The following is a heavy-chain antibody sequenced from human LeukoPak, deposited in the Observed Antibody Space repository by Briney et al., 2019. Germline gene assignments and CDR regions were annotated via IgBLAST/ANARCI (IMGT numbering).Heavy chain of an antibody. V-gene: IGHV1-46*01. Sequence: RASVKVSCKASGYTFTSYYMHWVRQAPGQGLEWMGIINPSGGSTSYAQKFQGRVTMTRDMSASTVYMELSSLRSEDTAVYYCARGGYNWNFQYYYYYMDVWGKGTTVTVSS. CDR1: GYTFTSYY. J-gene: IGHJ6*03. CDR3: ARGGYNWNFQYYYYYMDV. D-gene: IGHD1-7*01. CDR2: INPSGGST.